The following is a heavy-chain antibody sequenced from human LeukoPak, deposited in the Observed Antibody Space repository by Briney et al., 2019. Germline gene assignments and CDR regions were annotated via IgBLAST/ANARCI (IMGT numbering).Heavy chain of an antibody. V-gene: IGHV4-59*01. CDR3: ARDRGHYFDY. J-gene: IGHJ4*02. CDR1: GGSINSYY. CDR2: IYYSGST. Sequence: SETLSLTCAVSGGSINSYYWSWIRQPPGKGLEWIGYIYYSGSTNYNPSLKSRVTISVDMSKNQLSLKLYSVTAADTAVYYCARDRGHYFDYWGQGTLVTVSS.